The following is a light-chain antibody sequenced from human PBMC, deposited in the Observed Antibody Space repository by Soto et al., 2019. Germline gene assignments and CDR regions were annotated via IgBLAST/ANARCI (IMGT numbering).Light chain of an antibody. CDR2: DAS. CDR1: QSISSW. J-gene: IGKJ1*01. Sequence: DIQMTRSPSTVCASVGDRVTITCRASQSISSWLAWYQQKPGKAPKLLIYDASSLESGVPSRFSGSGSGTEFTLTISSLQPDDFATYYCQQYNSYSPVTFGQGSKVDIK. CDR3: QQYNSYSPVT. V-gene: IGKV1-5*01.